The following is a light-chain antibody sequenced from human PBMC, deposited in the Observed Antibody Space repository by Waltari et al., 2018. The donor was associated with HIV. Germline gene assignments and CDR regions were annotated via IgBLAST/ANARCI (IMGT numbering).Light chain of an antibody. CDR2: DVT. V-gene: IGLV2-8*01. J-gene: IGLJ2*01. Sequence: QSALTQPPSASGSPGQSVTISCTGTSSDVGAYNYVSWFQQHPGKAPKLMIYDVTRRPSGVPVCFSGSKSGNTASLTVSGLQAEDEADYYCASHAGSKDVFGGGTRLTVL. CDR1: SSDVGAYNY. CDR3: ASHAGSKDV.